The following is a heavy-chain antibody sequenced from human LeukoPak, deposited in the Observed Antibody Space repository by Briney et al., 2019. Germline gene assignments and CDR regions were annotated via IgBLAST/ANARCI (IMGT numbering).Heavy chain of an antibody. V-gene: IGHV1-2*02. D-gene: IGHD3-16*01. CDR3: AREWSWGPPAGFDY. CDR2: INPNSGGT. CDR1: GYTFTSYG. J-gene: IGHJ4*02. Sequence: ASVKVSCKASGYTFTSYGISWVRQAPGQGLEWMGWINPNSGGTNYAQKFQGRVTMTRDTSISTAYMELSRLRSDDTAVYYCAREWSWGPPAGFDYWGQGTLVTVSS.